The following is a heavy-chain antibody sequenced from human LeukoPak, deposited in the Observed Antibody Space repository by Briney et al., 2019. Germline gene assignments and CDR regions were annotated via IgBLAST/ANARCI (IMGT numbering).Heavy chain of an antibody. Sequence: SETLSLTCAAYGGSFSGYYWSWIRQPPGKGLEWIGEINHSGSTNYNPSLKSRVTISVDTSKNQFSLKLSSVTAADTAVYYCARSGGNWFDPWGQGTLVTVSS. CDR3: ARSGGNWFDP. CDR2: INHSGST. J-gene: IGHJ5*02. D-gene: IGHD3-10*01. V-gene: IGHV4-34*01. CDR1: GGSFSGYY.